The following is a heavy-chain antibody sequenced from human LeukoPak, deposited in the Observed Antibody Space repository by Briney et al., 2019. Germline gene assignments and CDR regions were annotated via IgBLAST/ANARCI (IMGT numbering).Heavy chain of an antibody. V-gene: IGHV1-2*06. Sequence: ASVKVSXKASGYTFTAYYIHWVRQAPGQGLEWVGRINCNSAGTNYAQKFRGRVTMTRDTSISTVYMELSSLRSDDTAVYYCAVQTIVANTKGDAFDIWGQGTTVIVSS. CDR2: INCNSAGT. CDR1: GYTFTAYY. J-gene: IGHJ3*02. CDR3: AVQTIVANTKGDAFDI. D-gene: IGHD5-12*01.